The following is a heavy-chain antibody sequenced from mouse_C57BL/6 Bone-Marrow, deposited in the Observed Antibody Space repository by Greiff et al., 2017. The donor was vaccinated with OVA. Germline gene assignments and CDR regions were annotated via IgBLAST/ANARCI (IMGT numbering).Heavy chain of an antibody. V-gene: IGHV1-18*01. J-gene: IGHJ4*01. CDR1: GYTFTDYN. CDR2: INPNNGGT. CDR3: ARGENGYDAMDY. Sequence: EVQLQQSGPELVKPGASVKIPCKASGYTFTDYNMDWVKQSHGKSLEWIGDINPNNGGTIYNQKFKGKATLTVDKSSSTAYMELRRLTSEDTAVYYGARGENGYDAMDYWGQGTAVTVSS.